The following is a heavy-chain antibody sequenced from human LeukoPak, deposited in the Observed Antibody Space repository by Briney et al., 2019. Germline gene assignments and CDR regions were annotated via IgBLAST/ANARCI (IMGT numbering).Heavy chain of an antibody. CDR1: GFTFSSYA. V-gene: IGHV3-30-3*01. CDR2: ISYDGSNK. CDR3: ARGGWYCGGDCYSSHFDY. D-gene: IGHD2-21*02. Sequence: PGGSLRLSCAASGFTFSSYAMPWVRQAPGKGLEWVAVISYDGSNKYYADSVKGRFTISRDNSKNTLYLQMNSLRAEDTAVYYCARGGWYCGGDCYSSHFDYWGQGTLVTVSS. J-gene: IGHJ4*02.